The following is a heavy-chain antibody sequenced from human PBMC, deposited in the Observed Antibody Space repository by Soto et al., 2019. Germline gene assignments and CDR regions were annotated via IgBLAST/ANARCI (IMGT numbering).Heavy chain of an antibody. Sequence: GESPKISCKGSGYSFTRYWISWVRQMPGKGLEWMGRIDPSDSYTTYSPSFQGHVTISADKSISTAYLQWSSLKASDTAMYYCARHPYYDSRGYYFVYFDYWGQGTLVTVSS. CDR1: GYSFTRYW. V-gene: IGHV5-10-1*01. CDR2: IDPSDSYT. CDR3: ARHPYYDSRGYYFVYFDY. J-gene: IGHJ4*02. D-gene: IGHD3-22*01.